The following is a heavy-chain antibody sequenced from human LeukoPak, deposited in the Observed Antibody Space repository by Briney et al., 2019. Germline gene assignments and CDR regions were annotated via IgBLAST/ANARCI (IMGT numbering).Heavy chain of an antibody. CDR1: GGSISSYY. Sequence: PSETLSLTCTVSGGSISSYYWSWIRQPPGKGLEWIGYIYYSGSTNYNPSLKSRVTISVDTSKNQFSLKLSSVTAADTAMYYCARGLLNSGLHPFDYWGQGTLVTVSS. CDR2: IYYSGST. D-gene: IGHD5-12*01. V-gene: IGHV4-59*01. CDR3: ARGLLNSGLHPFDY. J-gene: IGHJ4*02.